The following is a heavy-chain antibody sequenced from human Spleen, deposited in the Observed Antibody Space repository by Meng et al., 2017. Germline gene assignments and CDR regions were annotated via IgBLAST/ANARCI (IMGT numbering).Heavy chain of an antibody. J-gene: IGHJ4*02. CDR2: IIPILGIA. V-gene: IGHV1-69*16. D-gene: IGHD3-22*01. Sequence: SVKVSCKASGGTFSSYTISWVRQAPGQGLEWMGRIIPILGIANYAQKFQGRVTITTDESTSTAYMELSSLRSEDTAVYYCARVWYYYDSSGYLQYYFDYWGQGTLVTVSS. CDR1: GGTFSSYT. CDR3: ARVWYYYDSSGYLQYYFDY.